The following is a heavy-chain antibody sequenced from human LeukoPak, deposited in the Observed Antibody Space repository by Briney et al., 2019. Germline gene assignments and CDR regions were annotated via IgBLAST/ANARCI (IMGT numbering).Heavy chain of an antibody. CDR3: ARGNNGRQRDALDI. V-gene: IGHV4-59*01. Sequence: SETLSLTCTVSGGSISSYYWSWIRQPPGKGLEWIGYIYYSGSTNYNPSLKSRVTISVDTSKNQFSLKLSSVTAADTAVYYCARGNNGRQRDALDIWGQGTMVTVSS. D-gene: IGHD2-8*01. CDR2: IYYSGST. J-gene: IGHJ3*02. CDR1: GGSISSYY.